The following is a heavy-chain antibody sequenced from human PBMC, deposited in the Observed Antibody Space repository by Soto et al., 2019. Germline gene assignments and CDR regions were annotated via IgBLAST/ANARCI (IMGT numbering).Heavy chain of an antibody. CDR1: GYTFSTYT. CDR3: ARASSHHDGFDM. Sequence: QVQLVQSGAEVKKPGASVKVSCKASGYTFSTYTMHWVRQAPGQRFEWMGWVNAGNGDTRYSQKFQGRVTITRDTFATTGYMELSSLTYDDTAVYYCARASSHHDGFDMWGQGTKVTVSS. CDR2: VNAGNGDT. J-gene: IGHJ3*02. V-gene: IGHV1-3*01.